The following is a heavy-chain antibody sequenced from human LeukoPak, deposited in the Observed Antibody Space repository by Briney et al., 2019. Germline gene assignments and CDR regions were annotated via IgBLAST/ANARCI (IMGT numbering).Heavy chain of an antibody. J-gene: IGHJ4*02. CDR2: INPNSGGT. Sequence: GASVKVSCKASGYTFTGYYMHWVRKAPGQGLEWMGWINPNSGGTNYAQRFQGRVTMTRDTSISTAYMELSRLRSDDTAVYYCARSSSGGATTAFDYWGQGTLVTVSS. D-gene: IGHD1-1*01. CDR3: ARSSSGGATTAFDY. CDR1: GYTFTGYY. V-gene: IGHV1-2*02.